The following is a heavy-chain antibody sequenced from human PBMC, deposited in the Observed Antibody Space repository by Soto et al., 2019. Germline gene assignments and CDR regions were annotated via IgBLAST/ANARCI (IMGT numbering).Heavy chain of an antibody. V-gene: IGHV4-30-2*01. D-gene: IGHD3-10*01. CDR3: ARGDRITVASHPCPYFDY. Sequence: TLSLTCAVSGASISRGDYSWSWIRQPPGKGLECIGYIYDSGTSYYSPSLESRVSLLVDRSKNQFSLRLSSVTAADTAVYYCARGDRITVASHPCPYFDYWGQGILVTVSS. J-gene: IGHJ4*02. CDR2: IYDSGTS. CDR1: GASISRGDYS.